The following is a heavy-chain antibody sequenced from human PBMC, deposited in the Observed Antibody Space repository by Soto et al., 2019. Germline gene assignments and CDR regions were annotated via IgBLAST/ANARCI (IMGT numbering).Heavy chain of an antibody. CDR3: ARRGYSSSWYDYYYYGMDV. V-gene: IGHV1-18*04. CDR2: ISAYNGNT. Sequence: ASVKVSCKASGYTFTSYGISWVRQAPGQGLEWMGWISAYNGNTNYAQKLQGRVTMTTDTSTSTAYMELGSLRSDDTAVYYCARRGYSSSWYDYYYYGMDVWGQGTTVTVSS. CDR1: GYTFTSYG. D-gene: IGHD6-13*01. J-gene: IGHJ6*02.